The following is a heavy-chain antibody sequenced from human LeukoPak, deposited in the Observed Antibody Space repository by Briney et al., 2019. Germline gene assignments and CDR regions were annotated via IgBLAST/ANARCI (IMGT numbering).Heavy chain of an antibody. J-gene: IGHJ4*02. V-gene: IGHV3-15*01. CDR3: TTDLYSYGRYFDY. CDR2: IKSKTDGGTT. CDR1: GFTVSSNY. Sequence: GGSLRLSCAASGFTVSSNYMSWVRQAPGKGLEWVGRIKSKTDGGTTDYAAPVKGRFTISRDDSKNTLYLQMNSLKTEDTAVYYCTTDLYSYGRYFDYWGQGTLVTVSS. D-gene: IGHD5-18*01.